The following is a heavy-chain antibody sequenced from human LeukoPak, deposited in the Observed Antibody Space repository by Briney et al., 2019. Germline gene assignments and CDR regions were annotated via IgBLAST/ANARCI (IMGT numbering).Heavy chain of an antibody. Sequence: NPSETLSLTCAVSGGSISSNSYYWGWVRQSPGKGLEWIGAIYYSGNTYYSPSLKSRVTIPVDTSKNQFSLKLSSVTAADTAVYYCARGLSMIVVVVHDWYFDLWGRGTLVTVSS. CDR1: GGSISSNSYY. CDR3: ARGLSMIVVVVHDWYFDL. J-gene: IGHJ2*01. D-gene: IGHD3-22*01. CDR2: IYYSGNT. V-gene: IGHV4-39*01.